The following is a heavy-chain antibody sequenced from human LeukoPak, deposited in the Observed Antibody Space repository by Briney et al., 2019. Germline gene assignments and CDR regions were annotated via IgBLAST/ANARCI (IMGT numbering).Heavy chain of an antibody. Sequence: PSETLSLTCTVSGGSISSYYWSWIRQPAGKGLEWIGRIYTSGSTNYNPSLKSRVTMSVDTSKNQFSLKLSSVTAADTAVYYCARVHCSSTSCYRWFDPWGQGTLVTVSS. J-gene: IGHJ5*02. CDR3: ARVHCSSTSCYRWFDP. D-gene: IGHD2-2*01. CDR1: GGSISSYY. CDR2: IYTSGST. V-gene: IGHV4-4*07.